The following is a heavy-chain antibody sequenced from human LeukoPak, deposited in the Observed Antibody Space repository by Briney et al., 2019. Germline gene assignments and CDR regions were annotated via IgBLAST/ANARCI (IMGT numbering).Heavy chain of an antibody. CDR3: ARTSRHFYGSGSNLTPWPADMDV. V-gene: IGHV4-59*01. CDR1: GGSINSYY. Sequence: SETLSLTCTVSGGSINSYYWTWIRQPPGKGLDWIGYIYYSGSTHYNPSLNSRVTISMDTSKNHFSLKLSSVTAADTAIYYCARTSRHFYGSGSNLTPWPADMDVWGQGTKVTVSS. J-gene: IGHJ6*02. CDR2: IYYSGST. D-gene: IGHD3-10*01.